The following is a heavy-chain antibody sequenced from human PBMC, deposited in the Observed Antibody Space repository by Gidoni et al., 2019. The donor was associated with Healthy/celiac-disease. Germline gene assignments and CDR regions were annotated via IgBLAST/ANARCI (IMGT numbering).Heavy chain of an antibody. J-gene: IGHJ5*02. CDR2: ISSSSSYI. CDR3: AREDVAAADMDWFDP. D-gene: IGHD6-13*01. Sequence: GLEWVSSISSSSSYIYYADSVKGRFTISRDNAKNSLYLQMNSLRAEDTAVYYCAREDVAAADMDWFDPWGQGTLVTVSS. V-gene: IGHV3-21*01.